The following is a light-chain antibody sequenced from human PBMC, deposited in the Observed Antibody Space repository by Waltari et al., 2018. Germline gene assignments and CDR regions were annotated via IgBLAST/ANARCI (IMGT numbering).Light chain of an antibody. CDR1: SLRSYY. J-gene: IGLJ1*01. CDR3: NSRDSSGTPYV. CDR2: GKN. V-gene: IGLV3-19*01. Sequence: SELTQHPAVSVALGQIVRITCQGDSLRSYYASWYQQKPRQAPVIVIYGKNNRPSGIPDRFSGSSSGNTASLTITEAQAEDEADYYCNSRDSSGTPYVFGTGTKVTVL.